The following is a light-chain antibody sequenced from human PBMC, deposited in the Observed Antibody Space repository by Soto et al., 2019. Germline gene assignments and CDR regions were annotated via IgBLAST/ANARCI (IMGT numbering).Light chain of an antibody. CDR1: QGISTY. J-gene: IGKJ5*01. CDR3: QQLNSYPPIT. CDR2: AAT. Sequence: IQLTHSPASLSASVGDRVTITFLASQGISTYLAWYQQKPGKAPKLLIYAATTLQSGVPSRFSGSGSGTDFTLTISSLQPEDFATYYCQQLNSYPPITFGPGTRLEIK. V-gene: IGKV1-9*01.